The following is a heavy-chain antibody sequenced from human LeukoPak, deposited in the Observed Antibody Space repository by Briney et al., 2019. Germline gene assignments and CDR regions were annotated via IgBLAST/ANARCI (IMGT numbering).Heavy chain of an antibody. CDR2: IYYSGST. CDR3: ARDVWDNWNHYYFDY. D-gene: IGHD1-1*01. V-gene: IGHV4-59*01. Sequence: KPSETLSLTCTVSGGSISSYYWSWIRQPPGKGLEWIGYIYYSGSTNYNPSLKSRVTISVDTSKNQFSLKLSSVTAADTAVYYCARDVWDNWNHYYFDYWGQGTLVTVSS. J-gene: IGHJ4*02. CDR1: GGSISSYY.